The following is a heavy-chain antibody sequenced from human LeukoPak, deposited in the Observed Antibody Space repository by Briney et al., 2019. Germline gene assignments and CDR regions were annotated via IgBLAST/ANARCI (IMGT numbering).Heavy chain of an antibody. D-gene: IGHD2-2*01. CDR2: IHYSRGT. CDR1: GGSISSGNFY. Sequence: SETLSLTCTVSGGSISSGNFYWRWTRQHPGKGLEWIGYIHYSRGTDYNPSLRSRVTISLDTSNNQFSLKLSSVTAADTAVYYCVRSGGYQGGYWGQGTLVTVSS. J-gene: IGHJ4*02. V-gene: IGHV4-31*03. CDR3: VRSGGYQGGY.